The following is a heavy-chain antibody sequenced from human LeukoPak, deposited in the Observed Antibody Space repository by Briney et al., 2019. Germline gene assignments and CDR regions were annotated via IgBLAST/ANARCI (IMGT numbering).Heavy chain of an antibody. D-gene: IGHD6-19*01. V-gene: IGHV4-4*07. CDR3: ARDRNRIAVAGTFDY. CDR1: GGSISSYY. Sequence: SETLSLTCTVSGGSISSYYWSWIRQPAGKGLEWIGRIYTSESTNYNPSLKSRVTMSVDTSKNQFSLKLSSVTAADTAVYYCARDRNRIAVAGTFDYWGQGTLVTVSS. J-gene: IGHJ4*02. CDR2: IYTSEST.